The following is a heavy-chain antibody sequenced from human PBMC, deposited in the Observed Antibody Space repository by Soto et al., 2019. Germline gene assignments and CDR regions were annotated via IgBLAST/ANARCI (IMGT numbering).Heavy chain of an antibody. CDR2: INAGNGNT. J-gene: IGHJ4*02. D-gene: IGHD3-9*01. CDR1: GYTFTSYA. CDR3: ARGGDVRYFDWTFDY. Sequence: ASVKVSCKASGYTFTSYAMHWVRQAPGQRLEWMGWINAGNGNTKYSQKFQGRVTITRDTSASTAYMELSSLRSEDTAVYYCARGGDVRYFDWTFDYWGQGTLVSVSS. V-gene: IGHV1-3*01.